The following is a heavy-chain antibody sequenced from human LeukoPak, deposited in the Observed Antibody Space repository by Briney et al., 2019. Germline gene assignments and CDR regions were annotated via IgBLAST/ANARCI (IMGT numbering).Heavy chain of an antibody. V-gene: IGHV3-74*01. Sequence: GGSLRLSCAPSVFTFSDYWLHWVRQAPGKGLEWVSRINPDRSSSHSTDTVKGRFTLSRDKTKNTVNLQLNRMRGEETAVYDCARDLSAVVRASRMGYCGRGTAVTVSS. CDR2: INPDRSSS. CDR1: VFTFSDYW. D-gene: IGHD3-10*01. CDR3: ARDLSAVVRASRMGY. J-gene: IGHJ4*02.